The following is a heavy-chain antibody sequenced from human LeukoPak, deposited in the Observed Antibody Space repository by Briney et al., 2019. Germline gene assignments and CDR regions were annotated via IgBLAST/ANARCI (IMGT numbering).Heavy chain of an antibody. V-gene: IGHV3-21*01. CDR2: ISSAGSYI. CDR1: GFTFSNYW. D-gene: IGHD4/OR15-4a*01. Sequence: KAGGSLRLSCAATGFTFSNYWMSWFRQAPGKGLEWVSSISSAGSYIYYADSVKGRFTISRDNAQSSLHLQMNSLRAEDTAVYYCARDPYPGVLHNYFDFWGQGTLVTVSS. J-gene: IGHJ4*02. CDR3: ARDPYPGVLHNYFDF.